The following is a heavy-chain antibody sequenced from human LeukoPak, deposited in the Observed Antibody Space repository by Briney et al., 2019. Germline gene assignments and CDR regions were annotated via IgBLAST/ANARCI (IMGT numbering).Heavy chain of an antibody. Sequence: ASVKVSCKTSGYTFTSYGMHWVRQAPGQSLEWMGWINGGNGNTKYSEKFQGRVTIIRDTSASTAYMELSSLRSEDTAVYYCARVEGGGATPFPFDYWGQGTLVTVSS. D-gene: IGHD1-26*01. J-gene: IGHJ4*02. V-gene: IGHV1-3*01. CDR2: INGGNGNT. CDR3: ARVEGGGATPFPFDY. CDR1: GYTFTSYG.